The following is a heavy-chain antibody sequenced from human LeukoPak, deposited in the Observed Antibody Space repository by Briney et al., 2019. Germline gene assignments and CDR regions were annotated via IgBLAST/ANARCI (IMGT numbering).Heavy chain of an antibody. Sequence: GGSLRLSCAASGFAFSSYSMNWVRQAPGKGLEWVSSISSSSYIYYADSVKGRFTISRDNAKNSLYLQMNSLRAEDTAVYYCARLGVIAASYYYYYMDVWGKGTTVTVSS. CDR1: GFAFSSYS. J-gene: IGHJ6*03. D-gene: IGHD3-22*01. CDR3: ARLGVIAASYYYYYMDV. CDR2: ISSSSYI. V-gene: IGHV3-21*01.